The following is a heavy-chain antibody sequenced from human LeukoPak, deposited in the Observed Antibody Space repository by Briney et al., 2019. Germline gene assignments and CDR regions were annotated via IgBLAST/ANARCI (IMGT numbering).Heavy chain of an antibody. CDR3: ARDTYEIAAAASYYFDY. D-gene: IGHD6-13*01. V-gene: IGHV3-21*01. CDR2: ISSSSYI. CDR1: GFTFSSYS. J-gene: IGHJ4*02. Sequence: KAGGSLRLSCAASGFTFSSYSMNWVRQAPGKGLEWVSSISSSSYIYYADSVKGRFTISRDNAKNSLYLQMNSLRAEDTAVYYCARDTYEIAAAASYYFDYWGQGTLVTVSS.